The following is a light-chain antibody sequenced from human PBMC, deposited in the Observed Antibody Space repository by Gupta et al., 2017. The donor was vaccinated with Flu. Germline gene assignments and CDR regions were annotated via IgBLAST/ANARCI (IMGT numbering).Light chain of an antibody. CDR2: GNN. CDR1: SSNIGSNF. Sequence: QSVLPQPPSASGTPGQRVTMSFSGRSSNIGSNFVNWYQQVPGTAPKLLIYGNNQRPSGVPDRFSGSKSGTSASLAISGLQSEDEADYYCAAWDDSLNGHYVFGTGTKVTVL. J-gene: IGLJ1*01. CDR3: AAWDDSLNGHYV. V-gene: IGLV1-44*01.